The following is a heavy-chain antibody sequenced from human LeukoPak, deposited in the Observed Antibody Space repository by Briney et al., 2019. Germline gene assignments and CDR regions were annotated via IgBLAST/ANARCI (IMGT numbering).Heavy chain of an antibody. D-gene: IGHD2-21*02. CDR2: SSSSSSTI. J-gene: IGHJ3*02. V-gene: IGHV3-48*04. Sequence: PGGSLRLSCAASGFTFSSYSMNWVRQAPGKGLEWVSYSSSSSSTIYYADSVKGRFTISRDNAKNSLYLRMNSLRAEDTAVYYCARGLVVYCGGDCYGNAFDIWGQGTMVTVSS. CDR3: ARGLVVYCGGDCYGNAFDI. CDR1: GFTFSSYS.